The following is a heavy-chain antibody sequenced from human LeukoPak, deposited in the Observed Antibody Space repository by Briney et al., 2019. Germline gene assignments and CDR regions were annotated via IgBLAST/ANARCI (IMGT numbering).Heavy chain of an antibody. CDR2: ISSSGSTI. V-gene: IGHV3-48*03. Sequence: PGGSLRLSCAASGFTFSSYEMNWVRQAPGKGLECVSYISSSGSTIHYADSVKGRFTISRDNAKNSLYLQMSSLRAEDTATYYCAKVGYCSNNCFRTHDYWGQGALVTVSS. CDR1: GFTFSSYE. CDR3: AKVGYCSNNCFRTHDY. D-gene: IGHD2-8*01. J-gene: IGHJ4*02.